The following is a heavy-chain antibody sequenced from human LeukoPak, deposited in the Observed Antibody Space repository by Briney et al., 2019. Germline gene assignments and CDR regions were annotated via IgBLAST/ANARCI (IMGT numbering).Heavy chain of an antibody. CDR2: IWYDGNNK. CDR3: AIDNGEYCRDGGCYAGWFDP. CDR1: GFTFSSYG. D-gene: IGHD2-15*01. J-gene: IGHJ5*02. V-gene: IGHV3-33*01. Sequence: GRSLRLSCAASGFTFSSYGMNWVRQAPGKGLEWVAVIWYDGNNKYYADSVKGRFTISRDSSKNTLYMQMNGLRAEDTAVYYCAIDNGEYCRDGGCYAGWFDPWGQGTLVTVSS.